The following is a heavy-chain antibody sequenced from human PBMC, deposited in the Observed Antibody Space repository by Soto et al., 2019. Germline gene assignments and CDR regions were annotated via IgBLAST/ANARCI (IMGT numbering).Heavy chain of an antibody. CDR3: ARDGGGANY. CDR1: GGSISSYY. CDR2: IYYSGST. D-gene: IGHD3-16*01. Sequence: PSETLSLTCTGSGGSISSYYWSWIRQPPGKGLEWIGYIYYSGSTNYNPSLKSRVTISVDTSKNQFSLKLSSVTAADTAVYYCARDGGGANYWGQGTLVTVSS. V-gene: IGHV4-59*01. J-gene: IGHJ4*02.